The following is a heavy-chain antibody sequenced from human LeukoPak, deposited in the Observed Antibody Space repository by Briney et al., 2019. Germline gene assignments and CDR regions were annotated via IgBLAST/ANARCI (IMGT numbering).Heavy chain of an antibody. Sequence: GESLKISCKGSGYSFTNYWIGWVRQMPGKGLEWMGIIYPGDSDTRYSPSFQGQVTISADKSISTAYLQWSSLKASDTAMYYCVRDSPYSSGWRDAFDIWGQGTMVTVSS. CDR3: VRDSPYSSGWRDAFDI. CDR1: GYSFTNYW. D-gene: IGHD6-19*01. CDR2: IYPGDSDT. J-gene: IGHJ3*02. V-gene: IGHV5-51*01.